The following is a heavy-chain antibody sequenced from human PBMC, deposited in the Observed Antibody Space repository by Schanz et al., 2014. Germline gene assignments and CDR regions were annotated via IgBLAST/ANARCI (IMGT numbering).Heavy chain of an antibody. CDR2: ISDSGGSM. CDR1: GFTFSDYA. CDR3: ARDEGRDGYNLAFDV. D-gene: IGHD5-12*01. V-gene: IGHV3-23*04. J-gene: IGHJ3*01. Sequence: EVQLEESGGGLVQPGGSLRVSCAATGFTFSDYAMSWVRQAPGKGLEWVSAISDSGGSMFYADSVKGRFTISRDNAKNTLFLQMNSLRPEDTALYFCARDEGRDGYNLAFDVWGQGTLVTVSS.